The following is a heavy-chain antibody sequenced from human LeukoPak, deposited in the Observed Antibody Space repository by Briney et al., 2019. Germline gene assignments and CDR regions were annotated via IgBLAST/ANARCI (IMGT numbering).Heavy chain of an antibody. Sequence: GGSLRLSCAVSGFVFSSHPMHWVCQAPGKGLECVSAISNSGGSTYYANSVKGRFTISRDNSKNTLYLQMDSLRAEDTALYYCAREEPAGSIDYWGQGVLVTVSS. CDR3: AREEPAGSIDY. CDR1: GFVFSSHP. V-gene: IGHV3-64*01. J-gene: IGHJ4*02. D-gene: IGHD1-14*01. CDR2: ISNSGGST.